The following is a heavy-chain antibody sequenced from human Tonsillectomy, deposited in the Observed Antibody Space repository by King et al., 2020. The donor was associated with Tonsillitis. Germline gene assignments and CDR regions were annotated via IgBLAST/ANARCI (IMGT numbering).Heavy chain of an antibody. J-gene: IGHJ4*02. Sequence: VQLVESGAEVRKPGESLTISCKASGYRFTNYWISWVRQMPGKGLEWMGRIDLSDSYINYNPSFQGHVTISAEKSITTAYLQWSSLKASDTAMYYCARLYGSGSFGLHWGQGTVVTVSS. V-gene: IGHV5-10-1*03. CDR1: GYRFTNYW. CDR2: IDLSDSYI. D-gene: IGHD3-10*01. CDR3: ARLYGSGSFGLH.